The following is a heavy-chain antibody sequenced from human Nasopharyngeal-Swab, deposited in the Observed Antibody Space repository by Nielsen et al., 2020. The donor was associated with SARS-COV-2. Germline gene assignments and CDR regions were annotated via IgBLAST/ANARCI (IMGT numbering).Heavy chain of an antibody. Sequence: SVKVSCKASGGTFSSYAISWVRQAPGQGLEWMGGIIPIFGTANYAQKFQGRVTITADESTSTAYVELSSLRSEDAAVYYCARKSLGYSSGWLVAFDIWGQGTMVTVSS. D-gene: IGHD6-19*01. CDR3: ARKSLGYSSGWLVAFDI. CDR2: IIPIFGTA. CDR1: GGTFSSYA. J-gene: IGHJ3*02. V-gene: IGHV1-69*13.